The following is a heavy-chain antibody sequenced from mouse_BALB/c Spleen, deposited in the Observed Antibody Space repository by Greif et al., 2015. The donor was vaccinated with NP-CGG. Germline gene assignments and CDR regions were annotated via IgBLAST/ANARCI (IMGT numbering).Heavy chain of an antibody. CDR1: GFTFSDYY. J-gene: IGHJ3*01. CDR2: ISDGGSYT. CDR3: ARDPHGSSYEGFAY. V-gene: IGHV5-4*02. D-gene: IGHD1-1*01. Sequence: EVMLVESGGGLVKPGGSLKLSCAASGFTFSDYYMYWVRQTPEKRLEWVATISDGGSYTYYPDSVKGRFTISRDNAKNNLYLQMSSLKSEDTAMYYCARDPHGSSYEGFAYWGQGTLVTVSA.